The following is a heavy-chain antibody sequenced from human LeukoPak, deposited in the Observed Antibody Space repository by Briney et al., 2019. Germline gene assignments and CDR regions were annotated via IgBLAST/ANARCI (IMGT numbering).Heavy chain of an antibody. CDR2: IQYDGSNK. Sequence: GGSLRLSCAASGFTFSSYGMHWVRQAPGKGLEWVAFIQYDGSNKYYADSVKGRFTISRDNSKNTLYLQMNSLRAEDTAVYYCAKDEYSSSWIDYWGQGTLVTVSS. CDR3: AKDEYSSSWIDY. CDR1: GFTFSSYG. V-gene: IGHV3-30*02. D-gene: IGHD6-6*01. J-gene: IGHJ4*02.